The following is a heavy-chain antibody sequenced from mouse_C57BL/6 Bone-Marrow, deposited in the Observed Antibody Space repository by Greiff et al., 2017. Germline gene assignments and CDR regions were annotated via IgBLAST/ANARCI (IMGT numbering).Heavy chain of an antibody. Sequence: VQLQQPGTELVKPGASVKLSCKASGYTFTSYWMHWVKQRPGQGLEWIGNINPSNGGTNYNEKFKSKATLTVDKSSSTAYMQLSSLTSEDSAVYYCARQTAQATLLMDYWGQRTSVTVSS. CDR3: ARQTAQATLLMDY. J-gene: IGHJ4*01. V-gene: IGHV1-53*01. D-gene: IGHD3-2*02. CDR2: INPSNGGT. CDR1: GYTFTSYW.